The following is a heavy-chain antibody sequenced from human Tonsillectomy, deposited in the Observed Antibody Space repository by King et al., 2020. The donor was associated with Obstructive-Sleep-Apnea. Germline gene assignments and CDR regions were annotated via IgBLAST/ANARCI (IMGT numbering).Heavy chain of an antibody. CDR2: ISSSSSYI. V-gene: IGHV3-21*01. J-gene: IGHJ3*02. D-gene: IGHD3-3*01. Sequence: VQLVESGGGLVKPGGSLRLSCAASGFTFSTYSMNWVRQAPGKGLEWVSSISSSSSYIYIAEPVKGRFTISRDNAKNSLSLQMNSLRAEDTAVYYCASWHYDFWSGYSGPDAFDIWGQGTMVTVSS. CDR3: ASWHYDFWSGYSGPDAFDI. CDR1: GFTFSTYS.